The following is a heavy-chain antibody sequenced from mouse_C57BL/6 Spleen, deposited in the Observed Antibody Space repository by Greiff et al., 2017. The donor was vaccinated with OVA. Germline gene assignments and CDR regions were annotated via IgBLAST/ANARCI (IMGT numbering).Heavy chain of an antibody. CDR2: INPNYGTT. CDR1: GYSFTDYN. D-gene: IGHD1-1*01. CDR3: ARRITTVVARYFDD. Sequence: VHVKQSGPELVKPGASVKISCKASGYSFTDYNMNWVKQSNGKSLEWIGVINPNYGTTSYNQKFKGKATLTVDQSSSTAYMQLNSLTSEDSAVYYCARRITTVVARYFDDWGTGTTLTVSS. V-gene: IGHV1-39*01. J-gene: IGHJ1*03.